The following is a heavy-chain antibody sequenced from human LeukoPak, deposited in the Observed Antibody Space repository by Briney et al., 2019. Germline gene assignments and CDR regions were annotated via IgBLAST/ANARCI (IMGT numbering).Heavy chain of an antibody. CDR3: ARGIVVLTPFFDY. V-gene: IGHV3-30*03. CDR1: GFTFSSYG. D-gene: IGHD3-22*01. CDR2: ISYDGSSK. J-gene: IGHJ4*02. Sequence: GGSLRLSCAASGFTFSSYGMHWVRQAPGKGLEWLAVISYDGSSKYYADSVKGRFTISRDNSKNTLYLQMNSLRAEDTAGYYCARGIVVLTPFFDYWGQGTLITVSS.